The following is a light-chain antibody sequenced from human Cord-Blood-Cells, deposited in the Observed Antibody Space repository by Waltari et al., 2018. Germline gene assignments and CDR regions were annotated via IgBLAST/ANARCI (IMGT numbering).Light chain of an antibody. Sequence: AIRITPSPSSLPASTRDRVTLTCRASQGISSYLAWYQQKPGKAPKLLIYAASTLQSGVPSRFSGSGSGTDFTLTISCLQSEDFATYYCQQYYSYPLTFGGGTKVEIK. CDR3: QQYYSYPLT. J-gene: IGKJ4*01. V-gene: IGKV1-8*01. CDR1: QGISSY. CDR2: AAS.